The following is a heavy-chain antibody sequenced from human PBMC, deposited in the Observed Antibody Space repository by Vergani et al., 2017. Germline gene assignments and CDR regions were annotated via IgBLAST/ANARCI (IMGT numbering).Heavy chain of an antibody. V-gene: IGHV5-51*01. D-gene: IGHD3-10*01. CDR2: IFPGDSDT. Sequence: DVQLVQSGAEVKKPGESLKISCKGSGYTFTSYWIGWVRQMPGKGPEWMGIIFPGDSDTRYSPTFQGQVTISVDKSASTAYLQWSNLKASDTAMYYCTSGASPYYLDHWGQGTLVTVSS. J-gene: IGHJ4*02. CDR1: GYTFTSYW. CDR3: TSGASPYYLDH.